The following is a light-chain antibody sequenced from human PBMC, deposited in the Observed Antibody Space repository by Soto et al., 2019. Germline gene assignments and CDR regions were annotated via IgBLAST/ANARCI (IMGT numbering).Light chain of an antibody. CDR2: AAS. CDR1: QSISSY. CDR3: QQSYSTPPIT. V-gene: IGKV1-39*01. J-gene: IGKJ5*01. Sequence: DIQMTQSPSSLSASVGARVTITCRASQSISSYLNWYQQKPGKAPKLLIYAASSLQSGVPSRFSGSGSGTDFTLTISSLPPDDFATYYCQQSYSTPPITFGKGTRLEIK.